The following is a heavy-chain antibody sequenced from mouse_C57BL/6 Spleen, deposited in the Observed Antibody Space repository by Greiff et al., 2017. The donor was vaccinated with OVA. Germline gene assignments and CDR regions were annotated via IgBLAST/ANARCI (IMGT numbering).Heavy chain of an antibody. Sequence: VKLQQPGAELVKPGASVKMSCTASGYTFTSYWITWVKQRPGQGLEWIGDIYPGSGSTNYNEKFKSKATLTVDTSSSTAYLQLSSLTSEDAAVDYCARGGTGYFDVWGTGTTGTVSS. CDR1: GYTFTSYW. CDR3: ARGGTGYFDV. D-gene: IGHD3-3*01. V-gene: IGHV1-55*01. J-gene: IGHJ1*03. CDR2: IYPGSGST.